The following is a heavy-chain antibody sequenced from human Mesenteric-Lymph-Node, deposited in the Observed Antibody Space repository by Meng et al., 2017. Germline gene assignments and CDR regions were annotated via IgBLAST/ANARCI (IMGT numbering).Heavy chain of an antibody. CDR2: INSDGSST. J-gene: IGHJ4*02. CDR1: GFTFSSYW. V-gene: IGHV3-74*01. Sequence: GGSLRLSCAASGFTFSSYWMHWVRQAPGKGLVWVSRINSDGSSTTYADSVKGRFTISRDNAKNTLYLQMNSVRAEDTAVYYCARALIVGATCKDYWGQGTLVTVSS. CDR3: ARALIVGATCKDY. D-gene: IGHD1-26*01.